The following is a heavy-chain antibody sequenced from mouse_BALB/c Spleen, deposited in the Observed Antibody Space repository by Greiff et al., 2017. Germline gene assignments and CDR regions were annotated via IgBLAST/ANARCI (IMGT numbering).Heavy chain of an antibody. V-gene: IGHV5-4*02. J-gene: IGHJ2*01. CDR1: GFTFSDYY. CDR3: ARARYYRYDVDY. CDR2: ISDGGSYT. D-gene: IGHD2-14*01. Sequence: EVKLVESGGGLVKPGGSLKLSCAASGFTFSDYYMYWVRQTPEKRLEWVATISDGGSYTYYPDSVKGRFTISRDNAKNNLYLQMSSLKSEDTAMYYCARARYYRYDVDYWGQGTTLTVSS.